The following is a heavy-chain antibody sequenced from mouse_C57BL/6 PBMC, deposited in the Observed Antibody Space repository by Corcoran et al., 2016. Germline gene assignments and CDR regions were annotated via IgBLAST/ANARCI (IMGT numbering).Heavy chain of an antibody. CDR1: GYAFSSYW. Sequence: QVQLQQSGAELVKPGASVKISCKASGYAFSSYWMNWVKQRPGKGLEWIGQIYPGDGDTNYNGKFKGKATLTADKSSSTAYMQLSSLTSEDSAVYFCAIPFYYGSSHYWYFDVWGTGTTVTVSS. J-gene: IGHJ1*03. V-gene: IGHV1-80*01. D-gene: IGHD1-1*01. CDR2: IYPGDGDT. CDR3: AIPFYYGSSHYWYFDV.